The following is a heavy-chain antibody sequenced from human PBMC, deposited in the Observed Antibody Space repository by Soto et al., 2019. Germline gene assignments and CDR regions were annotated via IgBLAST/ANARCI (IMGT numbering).Heavy chain of an antibody. CDR2: ISAYNGNT. Sequence: ASGNVSCKSSGYTFTSYCISWVRQAPGQGLECMGWISAYNGNTNYAQKLQGRVTMTTDTSTSTAYMELRSLRSDDTAVYYCARASYYDFWSGYYTWSYYYYGMDVWGQGTTVTVSS. D-gene: IGHD3-3*01. CDR3: ARASYYDFWSGYYTWSYYYYGMDV. V-gene: IGHV1-18*01. CDR1: GYTFTSYC. J-gene: IGHJ6*02.